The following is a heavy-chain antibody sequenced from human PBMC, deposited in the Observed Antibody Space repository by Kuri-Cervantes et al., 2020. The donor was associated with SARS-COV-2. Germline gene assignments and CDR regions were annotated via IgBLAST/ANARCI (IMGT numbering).Heavy chain of an antibody. V-gene: IGHV3-20*04. J-gene: IGHJ3*02. D-gene: IGHD1-7*01. CDR1: GFTFDDYG. CDR3: AKGGYNWNYDAFDI. CDR2: INWNGGST. Sequence: GESLKISCAASGFTFDDYGMSWVRQVPGKGLEWVSGINWNGGSTGYADSVKGRFTISRDNAKNSLYLQMNSLRAEDMALYYCAKGGYNWNYDAFDIWGQGTMVTVSS.